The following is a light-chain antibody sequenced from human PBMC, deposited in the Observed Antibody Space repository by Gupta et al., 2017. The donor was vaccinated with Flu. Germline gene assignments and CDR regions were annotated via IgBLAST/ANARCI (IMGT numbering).Light chain of an antibody. V-gene: IGKV1-33*01. J-gene: IGKJ4*01. CDR1: QDISNY. Sequence: DLQMTQSPSSLSASVGGRVTITCQASQDISNYLNGYQQKPGKAPKLLIYDASNLETGVPSRFMGSGSGTAFTFTISSLQPADIATYYCKQYDKSQPLTFGGGTKVEIK. CDR3: KQYDKSQPLT. CDR2: DAS.